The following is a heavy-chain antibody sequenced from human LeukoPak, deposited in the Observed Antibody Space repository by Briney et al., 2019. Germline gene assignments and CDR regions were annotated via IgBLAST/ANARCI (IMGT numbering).Heavy chain of an antibody. D-gene: IGHD3-10*01. CDR2: IIPILGIA. CDR3: ATLPRGHLFGS. Sequence: SVKVSCKASRGTFSSYAISWVRQAPGQGLEWMGRIIPILGIANYAQKFQGRVTITADKPTSTAYMELSSLRSDDTAVYFCATLPRGHLFGSWGQGTLVTVSS. CDR1: RGTFSSYA. V-gene: IGHV1-69*04. J-gene: IGHJ4*02.